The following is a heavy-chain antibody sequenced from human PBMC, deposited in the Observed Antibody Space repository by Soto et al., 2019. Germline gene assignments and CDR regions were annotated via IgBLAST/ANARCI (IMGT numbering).Heavy chain of an antibody. J-gene: IGHJ4*02. Sequence: QLVQSGAEVKKPGASVRVSCKTSGPTFIAYYIHWVRQAPGQGLEWMGWIDPKSGGTTYEQKFLGRVTMTRYPPINTAYMDLNRLTSYDTAVYYCARVSVDVPEWGQGTLITVSS. CDR2: IDPKSGGT. V-gene: IGHV1-2*02. CDR1: GPTFIAYY. D-gene: IGHD5-12*01. CDR3: ARVSVDVPE.